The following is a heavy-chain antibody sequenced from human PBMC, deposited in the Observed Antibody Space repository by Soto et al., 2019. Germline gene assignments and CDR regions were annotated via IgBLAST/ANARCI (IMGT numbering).Heavy chain of an antibody. CDR1: GDSISSNNYY. Sequence: QLQLQESGPGLVKPSETLSLTCSVSGDSISSNNYYCGWIRQPPGKGLEWIGSIHYTGSTHYNPSLKRRGTMSVDTSKSQFSLKLSSVTAADTAVYYCARHPGYAVPTVYATHYFNYWGQGILVTVST. CDR3: ARHPGYAVPTVYATHYFNY. J-gene: IGHJ4*02. V-gene: IGHV4-39*01. D-gene: IGHD2-8*01. CDR2: IHYTGST.